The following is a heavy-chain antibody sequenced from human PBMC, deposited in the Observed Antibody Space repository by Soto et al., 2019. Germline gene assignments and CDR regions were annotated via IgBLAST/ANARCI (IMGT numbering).Heavy chain of an antibody. J-gene: IGHJ4*02. CDR2: ISYSGST. Sequence: SETLSLTCPVSGGSISRGSYYWSWSRQRPGQGLEWIGYISYSGSTYYNPSLKSRLTISADTSKNQFALKLSSVTAADTAVYYCARVNLINMIVMVLDSWGQGTLVTVSS. CDR1: GGSISRGSYY. V-gene: IGHV4-31*03. CDR3: ARVNLINMIVMVLDS. D-gene: IGHD3-22*01.